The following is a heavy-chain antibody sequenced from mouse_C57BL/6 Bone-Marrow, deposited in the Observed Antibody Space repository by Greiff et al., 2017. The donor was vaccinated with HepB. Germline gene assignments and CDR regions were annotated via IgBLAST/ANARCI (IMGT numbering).Heavy chain of an antibody. CDR1: GFTFSSYG. V-gene: IGHV5-6*01. D-gene: IGHD4-1*02. J-gene: IGHJ2*01. CDR3: ARPTGTDDYFDY. CDR2: ISSGGSYT. Sequence: EVMLVESGGDLVKPGGSLKLSCAASGFTFSSYGMSWVRQTPDKRLEWVATISSGGSYTYYPDSVKGRFTISRDNAKNTLYLQMSSLKSEDTAMYYCARPTGTDDYFDYWGQGTTLTVSS.